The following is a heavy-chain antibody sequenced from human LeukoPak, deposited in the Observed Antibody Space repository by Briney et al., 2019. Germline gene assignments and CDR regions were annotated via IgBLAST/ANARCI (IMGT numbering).Heavy chain of an antibody. Sequence: GASVKVSCKASRYTFTGYYMHWVRQAPGQGLEWMGWINPNSGGTNYAQKFQGRVTMTRDTSISTAYMELSRLRSDDTAVYYCARPRGDFWSGYNWFDPWGQGTLVTVSS. J-gene: IGHJ5*02. V-gene: IGHV1-2*02. CDR3: ARPRGDFWSGYNWFDP. CDR2: INPNSGGT. D-gene: IGHD3-3*01. CDR1: RYTFTGYY.